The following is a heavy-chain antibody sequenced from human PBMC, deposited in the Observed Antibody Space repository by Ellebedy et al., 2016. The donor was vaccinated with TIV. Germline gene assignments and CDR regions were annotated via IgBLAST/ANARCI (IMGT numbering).Heavy chain of an antibody. D-gene: IGHD2-21*02. CDR2: IRSKAYGATT. V-gene: IGHV3-49*03. J-gene: IGHJ4*02. CDR1: GFNFGDYA. CDR3: SRSVNTAY. Sequence: GESLKISCRASGFNFGDYAMSWFRQTPGKGLEWIGYIRSKAYGATTDYAPSVKDRFTISRDDSESIAYLQISSLKPEDTAMYYCSRSVNTAYWGQGTLVTVSS.